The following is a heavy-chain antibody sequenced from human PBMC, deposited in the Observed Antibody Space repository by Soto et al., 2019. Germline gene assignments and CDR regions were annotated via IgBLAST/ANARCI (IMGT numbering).Heavy chain of an antibody. Sequence: SETLSLTCSVSGDSISNLDYFWAWIRQPPGQALEYIGYIYKSATTYYNPSFESRFALSVDTSKSQFSLNVTSVTAADTAVYFCARGRYCLTGRCFPNWFDSWGQGALVTVSS. D-gene: IGHD7-27*01. V-gene: IGHV4-30-4*01. CDR1: GDSISNLDYF. J-gene: IGHJ5*01. CDR3: ARGRYCLTGRCFPNWFDS. CDR2: IYKSATT.